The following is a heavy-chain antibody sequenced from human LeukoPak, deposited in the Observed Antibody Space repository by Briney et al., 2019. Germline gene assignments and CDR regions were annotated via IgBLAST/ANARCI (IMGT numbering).Heavy chain of an antibody. J-gene: IGHJ5*02. CDR1: GYTFTSYA. Sequence: GASVKVSCKASGYTFTSYAMNWVRQAPGQGLEWMGGIIPIFGTANYAQKFQGRVTITADESTSTAYVELSSLRSEDTAVYYCAGTYCGGDCLYNWFDPWGQGTLVTVSS. V-gene: IGHV1-69*13. D-gene: IGHD2-21*02. CDR3: AGTYCGGDCLYNWFDP. CDR2: IIPIFGTA.